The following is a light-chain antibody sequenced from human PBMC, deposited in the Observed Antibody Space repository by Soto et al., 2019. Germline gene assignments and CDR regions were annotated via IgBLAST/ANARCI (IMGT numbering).Light chain of an antibody. V-gene: IGKV1-39*01. Sequence: DIEMTQSPASLSASVGDRVTISCRTSQTINNNLNWYQQRPGQAPKLLIYSSSSLMSGVPPRFSGSGSGTDFTLAISSLHPEDFATYFCQQTYITPITFGQGPRLDIK. CDR3: QQTYITPIT. J-gene: IGKJ5*01. CDR2: SSS. CDR1: QTINNN.